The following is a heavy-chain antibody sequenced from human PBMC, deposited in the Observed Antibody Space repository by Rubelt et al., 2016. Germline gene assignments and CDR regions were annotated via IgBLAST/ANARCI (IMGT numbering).Heavy chain of an antibody. CDR2: ISYDGSNK. J-gene: IGHJ4*02. Sequence: GKGLEWVAVISYDGSNKYYADSVKGRFTISRDNSKNTLYLQMNSLRAEDTAVYYCARESVGSGYGTFDYWGQGTLVTVSS. CDR3: ARESVGSGYGTFDY. D-gene: IGHD5-12*01. V-gene: IGHV3-30*04.